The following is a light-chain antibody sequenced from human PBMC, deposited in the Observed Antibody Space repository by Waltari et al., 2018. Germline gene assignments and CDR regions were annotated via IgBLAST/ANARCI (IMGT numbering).Light chain of an antibody. J-gene: IGKJ2*01. CDR2: GAS. V-gene: IGKV3-20*01. CDR3: QQYGGSPYT. CDR1: QSVSSSS. Sequence: EIVLTQSPGTLSLSPGERATLSCRASQSVSSSSLAWYQQKPGQAPRLLIYGASIRATGIPDRFSGSGSRTGFTLTISRLEPEDFAVYYCQQYGGSPYTFGQGTKLEIK.